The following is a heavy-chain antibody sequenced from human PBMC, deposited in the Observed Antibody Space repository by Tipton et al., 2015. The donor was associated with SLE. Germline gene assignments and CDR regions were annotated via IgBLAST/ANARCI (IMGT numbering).Heavy chain of an antibody. J-gene: IGHJ4*02. CDR3: AGRPKFYFDY. CDR2: IKGDGSEK. V-gene: IGHV3-7*01. CDR1: GFTFSSYA. Sequence: SLRLSCAASGFTFSSYAMSWVRQVPGKGLEWVANIKGDGSEKYYVDSVKGRFTISRDNAKNSLFLQMNSLRAEDTAVYYCAGRPKFYFDYWGQGTLVTVSS.